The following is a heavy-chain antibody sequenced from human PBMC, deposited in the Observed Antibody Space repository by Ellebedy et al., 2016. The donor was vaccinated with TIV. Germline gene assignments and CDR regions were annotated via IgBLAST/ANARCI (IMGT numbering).Heavy chain of an antibody. J-gene: IGHJ4*02. CDR3: AKDPDNWNDPAGYFDY. CDR2: ISYDGSNK. Sequence: GESLKISXAASGFTFSSYGMHWVRQAPGKGLEWVAVISYDGSNKYYADSVKGRFTISRDNSKNTLYLQMNSLRAEDTAVYYCAKDPDNWNDPAGYFDYWGQGTLVTVSS. V-gene: IGHV3-30*18. D-gene: IGHD1-20*01. CDR1: GFTFSSYG.